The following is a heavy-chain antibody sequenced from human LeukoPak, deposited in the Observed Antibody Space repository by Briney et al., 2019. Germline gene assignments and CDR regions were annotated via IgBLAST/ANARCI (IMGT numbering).Heavy chain of an antibody. CDR3: ASSLRFLEWTIDY. J-gene: IGHJ4*02. CDR2: IGYDGSNK. Sequence: PGGSLRLSCAASGFTFSSYGMHWVRQAPGKGLEWVAVIGYDGSNKYYADSVKGRFTISRDNSKNTLYLQMNSLRAEDTAVYYCASSLRFLEWTIDYWGQGTLVTVSS. V-gene: IGHV3-33*01. D-gene: IGHD3-3*01. CDR1: GFTFSSYG.